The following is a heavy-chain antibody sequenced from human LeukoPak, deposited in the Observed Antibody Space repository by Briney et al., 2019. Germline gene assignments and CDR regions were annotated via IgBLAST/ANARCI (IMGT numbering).Heavy chain of an antibody. CDR3: ARGGSDTAMAHDY. J-gene: IGHJ4*02. V-gene: IGHV3-74*01. CDR2: INRDGSRT. CDR1: GFTFSNHW. D-gene: IGHD5-18*01. Sequence: GGSLRLSCAASGFTFSNHWMHWVRQAPGKGLMWVSRINRDGSRTDYADSVKGRFTISRDDAKNTLYLQVNSLRAEDTAVYFCARGGSDTAMAHDYWGQGTLVTVFS.